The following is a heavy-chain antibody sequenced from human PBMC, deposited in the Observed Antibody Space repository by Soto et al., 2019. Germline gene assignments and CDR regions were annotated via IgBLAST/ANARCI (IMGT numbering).Heavy chain of an antibody. CDR2: IYYSGST. CDR1: GGSIKSYY. V-gene: IGHV4-30-4*08. J-gene: IGHJ4*02. CDR3: ARDYEXXXXSHPY. D-gene: IGHD3-3*01. Sequence: SETLSLTCTVSGGSIKSYYWSWIRQPPGKGLEWIGYIYYSGSTYYNLSLKSRVTISVDTSKNQFSLKLSSVTAADTAXXXCARDYEXXXXSHPYWGQGTLVXXSS.